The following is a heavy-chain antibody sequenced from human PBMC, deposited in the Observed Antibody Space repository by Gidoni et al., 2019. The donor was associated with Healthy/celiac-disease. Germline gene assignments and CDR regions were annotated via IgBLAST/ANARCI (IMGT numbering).Heavy chain of an antibody. Sequence: EVQLVESGGGLVQPGGSLKLPCAASGFTFSASAMPWVRQASGNGLEWVGRIRSKANSYATAYAASVKGRFTISRDDSKNTAYLQMNSLKTEDTAVYYCTTSSSWSSYYYGMDVWGQGTTVTVSS. CDR1: GFTFSASA. J-gene: IGHJ6*02. CDR2: IRSKANSYAT. CDR3: TTSSSWSSYYYGMDV. D-gene: IGHD6-13*01. V-gene: IGHV3-73*02.